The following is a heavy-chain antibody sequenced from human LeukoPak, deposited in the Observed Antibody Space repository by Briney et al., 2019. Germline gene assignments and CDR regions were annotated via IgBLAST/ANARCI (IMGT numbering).Heavy chain of an antibody. CDR2: INAGNGNT. CDR3: AIRGWSTGGYYFDY. D-gene: IGHD6-19*01. V-gene: IGHV1-3*01. Sequence: ASVKVSCKASGYTFTGYYMHWVRQAPGQGLEWMGWINAGNGNTKYSQKFQGRVTITRDTSASTAYMELSSLRSEDTAVYYCAIRGWSTGGYYFDYWGQGTLVTVSS. J-gene: IGHJ4*02. CDR1: GYTFTGYY.